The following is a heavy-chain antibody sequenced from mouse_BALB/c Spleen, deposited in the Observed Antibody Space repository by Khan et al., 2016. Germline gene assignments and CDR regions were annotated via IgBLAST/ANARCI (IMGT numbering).Heavy chain of an antibody. V-gene: IGHV1-15*01. CDR2: IDPETGGT. J-gene: IGHJ4*01. Sequence: QIQLVQSGAELVRPGASVTLSCKASGYTFTDYEIHWVKQTPVHGLEWIGSIDPETGGTAYNQKFKGKPFLTADKSSSTAYMELRSLTIEDSAVYYCSRWQAYYRNDDGMDYWGQGTSVTVSS. CDR3: SRWQAYYRNDDGMDY. CDR1: GYTFTDYE. D-gene: IGHD2-14*01.